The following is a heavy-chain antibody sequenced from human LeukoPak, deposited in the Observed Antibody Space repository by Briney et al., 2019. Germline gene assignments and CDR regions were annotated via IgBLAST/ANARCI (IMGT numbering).Heavy chain of an antibody. D-gene: IGHD3-10*01. CDR3: AKDFNYYGSGSYWRGLDY. V-gene: IGHV3-30*02. Sequence: PGGSLRLSCAASGFTFSSYGMHWARQAPGKGLEWVAFIRYDGSNKYYADSVKGRFTISRDNSKNTLYLQMNSLRAEDTAVYYCAKDFNYYGSGSYWRGLDYWGQGTLVTVSS. CDR1: GFTFSSYG. CDR2: IRYDGSNK. J-gene: IGHJ4*02.